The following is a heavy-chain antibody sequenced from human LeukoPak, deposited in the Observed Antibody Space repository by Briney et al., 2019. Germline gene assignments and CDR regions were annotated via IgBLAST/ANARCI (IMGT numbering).Heavy chain of an antibody. D-gene: IGHD3-22*01. V-gene: IGHV5-51*01. J-gene: IGHJ3*02. Sequence: GESLKISCKGSGYSFTSYWIGWGRQMPGKGLEWVGIIYPGDSDTRYSTSFQGQVTISADKSISTAYLQWSSLKASDTAMYYCARHQGGNYDSSGYPDAFDIWGQGTMVTVSS. CDR3: ARHQGGNYDSSGYPDAFDI. CDR2: IYPGDSDT. CDR1: GYSFTSYW.